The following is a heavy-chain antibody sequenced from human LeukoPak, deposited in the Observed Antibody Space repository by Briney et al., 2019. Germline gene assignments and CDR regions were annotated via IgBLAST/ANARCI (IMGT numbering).Heavy chain of an antibody. J-gene: IGHJ4*02. Sequence: GGSLRLYCAASGFTFSSYAMSWVRQAPGKGLEWVSAISNSGGGTYYADPVKGRFTISRDNSKNTLYLQMNSLRAENTAVYYCAKSSGSYTYYFDYWVQGTLVTVSS. CDR2: ISNSGGGT. D-gene: IGHD1-26*01. CDR1: GFTFSSYA. CDR3: AKSSGSYTYYFDY. V-gene: IGHV3-23*01.